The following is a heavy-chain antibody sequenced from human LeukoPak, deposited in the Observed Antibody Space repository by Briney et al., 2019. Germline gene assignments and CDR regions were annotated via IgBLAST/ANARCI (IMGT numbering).Heavy chain of an antibody. Sequence: SETLSLTCTVSGASIRSGRNYWGWIRQSPGKGLEWIGSIYYSGSSSYNPSLQSRVSISVDTSKNHISLKVFSLTAADTALYYCARHVSGSAMMHYFDYWGQGNLVTVSS. D-gene: IGHD5-18*01. CDR3: ARHVSGSAMMHYFDY. J-gene: IGHJ4*02. CDR1: GASIRSGRNY. V-gene: IGHV4-39*01. CDR2: IYYSGSS.